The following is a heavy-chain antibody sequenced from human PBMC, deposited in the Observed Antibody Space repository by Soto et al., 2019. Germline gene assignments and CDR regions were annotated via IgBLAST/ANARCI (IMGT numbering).Heavy chain of an antibody. CDR1: GLPVSNNY. D-gene: IGHD1-1*01. J-gene: IGHJ4*02. V-gene: IGHV3-53*01. CDR3: ARAFNWNDAYFDY. Sequence: EVHLVESGGGLIQPGGSLRLSCAASGLPVSNNYMSWVRQAPRNGLEWVSIIYSGGSTYYADSVTGRFTISRDNSKNTLYLQMDSLRAEDTAVYYCARAFNWNDAYFDYWGQGTLVTVSS. CDR2: IYSGGST.